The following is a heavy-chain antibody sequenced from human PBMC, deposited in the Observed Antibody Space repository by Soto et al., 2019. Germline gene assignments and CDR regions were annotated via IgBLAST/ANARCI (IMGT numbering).Heavy chain of an antibody. CDR3: ARGGAVSSGWYDGH. CDR2: INSDGSNT. V-gene: IGHV3-74*01. J-gene: IGHJ4*02. D-gene: IGHD6-19*01. CDR1: GFTFSSYN. Sequence: EVQLVESGGGLVQPGGSLRLSCGASGFTFSSYNMHWVRQGPGKGLVWVSRINSDGSNTRYADSVKGRFTISRDNAKNTLYPQMNSLRVEDTAIYYCARGGAVSSGWYDGHWGQGTLVTVSS.